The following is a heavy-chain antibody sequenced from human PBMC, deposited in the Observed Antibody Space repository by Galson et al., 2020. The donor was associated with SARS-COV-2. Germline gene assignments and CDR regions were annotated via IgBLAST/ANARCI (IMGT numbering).Heavy chain of an antibody. CDR2: ISYDGSNK. J-gene: IGHJ6*02. V-gene: IGHV3-30*18. CDR3: ANFPPGMDV. CDR1: GFTFSSYG. Sequence: GESLKISCAASGFTFSSYGMHWVRQAPGKGLEWVAVISYDGSNKYYADSVKGRFTISRDNSKNTLYLQMNSLRAEDTAVYYCANFPPGMDVWGQGTTVTVSS.